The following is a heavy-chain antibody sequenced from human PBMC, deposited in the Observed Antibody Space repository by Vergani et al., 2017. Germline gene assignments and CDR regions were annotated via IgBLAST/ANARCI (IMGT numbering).Heavy chain of an antibody. CDR1: GGSISSYY. J-gene: IGHJ6*03. V-gene: IGHV4-59*01. D-gene: IGHD3-3*01. CDR2: IYYSGST. CDR3: ARQVDDFWSGYGYYYMDV. Sequence: QVQLQESGPGLVKPSETLSLTCTVSGGSISSYYWSWIRQPPGKGLEWIGYIYYSGSTNYNPSLKSRVTISVDTSKNQFALKLSSVTAADTAVYYCARQVDDFWSGYGYYYMDVWGKGTTVTVS.